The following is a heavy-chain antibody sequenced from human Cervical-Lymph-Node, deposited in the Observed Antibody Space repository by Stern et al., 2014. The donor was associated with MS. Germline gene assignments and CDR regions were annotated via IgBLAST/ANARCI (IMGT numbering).Heavy chain of an antibody. D-gene: IGHD6-13*01. CDR3: ARDLIAAAATGY. CDR2: INPILGIA. J-gene: IGHJ4*02. V-gene: IGHV1-69*09. Sequence: VQLVESGAEVKKPGSSVKVSCKASGGTFSSYTISWVRQAPGQGLEWMGRINPILGIANFPKKFQGRVTITADKSTSTAFMELSSLRSEDTAVYYCARDLIAAAATGYWGQGTLVTVSS. CDR1: GGTFSSYT.